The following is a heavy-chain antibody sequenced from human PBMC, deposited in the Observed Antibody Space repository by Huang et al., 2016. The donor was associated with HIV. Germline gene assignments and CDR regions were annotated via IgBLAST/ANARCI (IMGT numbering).Heavy chain of an antibody. CDR3: ARDATKNPRGWFDP. D-gene: IGHD3-10*01. CDR1: GGSLSGYY. CDR2: INHLGSP. J-gene: IGHJ5*02. V-gene: IGHV4-34*02. Sequence: QVHLQQWGAGLLKSAETLSLTCAVYGGSLSGYYWSWLRQTPGKGLEWSGEINHLGSPNYNPSLKSRVSISMDGSKKQFSLKLRSMSDADTAVYFCARDATKNPRGWFDPWGQGTLVTVSS.